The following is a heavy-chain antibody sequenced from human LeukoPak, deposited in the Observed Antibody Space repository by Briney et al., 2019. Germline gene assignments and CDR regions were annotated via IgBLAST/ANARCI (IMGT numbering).Heavy chain of an antibody. CDR1: GYTFTSYD. V-gene: IGHV1-8*01. CDR2: MNPNSGNT. CDR3: ARALTYYYDSSADWFDP. D-gene: IGHD3-22*01. Sequence: GASVKVSCKASGYTFTSYDINWVRQATGQGVEWMGWMNPNSGNTGYAQKFQGRVTMTRNTSISTAYMELSSLRSEDTAVYYCARALTYYYDSSADWFDPWGQGTLVTVSS. J-gene: IGHJ5*02.